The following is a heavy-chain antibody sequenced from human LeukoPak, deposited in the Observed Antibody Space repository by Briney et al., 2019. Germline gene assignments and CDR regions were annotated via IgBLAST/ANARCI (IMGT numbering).Heavy chain of an antibody. CDR3: AKDRRMMSSQYGMDV. V-gene: IGHV3-30*18. D-gene: IGHD6-6*01. CDR1: GFTFWSYG. CDR2: ISYDGNHE. Sequence: GGSLRLSCAASGFTFWSYGIHWVRQAPGKGLEWVAVISYDGNHEVYADSVKGRFTVSRDNSLNTVYLQMNSLRTEDTAVFYCAKDRRMMSSQYGMDVWGQGTTVTVSS. J-gene: IGHJ6*02.